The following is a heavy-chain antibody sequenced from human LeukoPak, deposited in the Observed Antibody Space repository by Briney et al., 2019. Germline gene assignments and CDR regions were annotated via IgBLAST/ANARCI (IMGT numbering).Heavy chain of an antibody. Sequence: SVKVSCKASGGTFSSYAISWVRQAPGQGLEWMGRIIPILGIANYAQKFQGRVTITADKSTSTAYMELRSLRSDDTAVYYCARDSSSWQNEDAFDIWGQGTMVTVSS. D-gene: IGHD6-13*01. CDR2: IIPILGIA. CDR1: GGTFSSYA. V-gene: IGHV1-69*04. CDR3: ARDSSSWQNEDAFDI. J-gene: IGHJ3*02.